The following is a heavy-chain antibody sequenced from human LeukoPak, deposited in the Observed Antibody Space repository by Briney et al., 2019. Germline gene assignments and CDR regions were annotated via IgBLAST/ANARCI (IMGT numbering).Heavy chain of an antibody. CDR2: ISSSSSYI. Sequence: GGSLRLSCAASGFTFSSYSMNWVRQAPGKGLEWVSSISSSSSYIYYADSVKGRFTISRDNAKNSLFLQMNSVRAEDTAVYYCARDKDFTIDYWGQGTLVTVSS. D-gene: IGHD3-10*01. CDR3: ARDKDFTIDY. J-gene: IGHJ4*02. V-gene: IGHV3-21*01. CDR1: GFTFSSYS.